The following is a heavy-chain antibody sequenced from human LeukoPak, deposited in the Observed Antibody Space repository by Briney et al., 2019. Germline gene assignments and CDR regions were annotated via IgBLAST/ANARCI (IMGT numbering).Heavy chain of an antibody. D-gene: IGHD1-26*01. CDR1: GGSISSGSYY. CDR3: AKQARGSYLVFDY. J-gene: IGHJ4*02. V-gene: IGHV4-61*02. CDR2: IYTSGST. Sequence: SETLSLTCTVSGGSISSGSYYWSWIRQPAGKGLEWIGRIYTSGSTDYNPSLKSRVTISVDTSKNQFSLKLSSVTAADTAVYYCAKQARGSYLVFDYWGQGTLVTVSS.